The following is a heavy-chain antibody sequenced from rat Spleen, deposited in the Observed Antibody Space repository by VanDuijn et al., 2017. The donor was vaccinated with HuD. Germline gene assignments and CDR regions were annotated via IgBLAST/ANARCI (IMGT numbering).Heavy chain of an antibody. J-gene: IGHJ2*01. V-gene: IGHV5-46*01. CDR3: ATHNSGYFDY. Sequence: EVQLVESGGDLVQPGRSVRLSCAASGFTFSNFPMAWVRQAPTKGLEWVATISTRGGSTYYRDSVKGRFTISRDNAKGTLSLQMNILRSEDTATYYCATHNSGYFDYWGQGVMVTVSS. CDR1: GFTFSNFP. CDR2: ISTRGGST. D-gene: IGHD4-3*01.